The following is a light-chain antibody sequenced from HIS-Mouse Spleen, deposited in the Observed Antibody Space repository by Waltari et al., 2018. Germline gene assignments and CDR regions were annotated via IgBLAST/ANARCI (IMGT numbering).Light chain of an antibody. CDR1: ALPKKY. J-gene: IGLJ2*01. CDR2: EDS. CDR3: YSTDSSGNHRV. Sequence: SYELTQPPSVSVSPGQTARLTCPGAALPKKYAYWYQQKSGQAPVLVIYEDSKRPSGIPERFSGSSSGTKATLTISGAQVEDEADYYCYSTDSSGNHRVFGGGTKLTVL. V-gene: IGLV3-10*01.